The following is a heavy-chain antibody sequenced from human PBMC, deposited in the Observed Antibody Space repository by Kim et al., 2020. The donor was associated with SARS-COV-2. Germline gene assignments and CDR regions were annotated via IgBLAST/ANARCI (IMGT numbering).Heavy chain of an antibody. V-gene: IGHV1-69*13. J-gene: IGHJ6*02. Sequence: SVKVSCKASGDTYSNDAITWVRQAPGQGLEWMGDIMPIFGTSNYAQKCQDRIVFTADGSTNTAYMELRSLRYEDTAVYYCANPTGNVDVWGQGTAITVSS. D-gene: IGHD2-8*01. CDR3: ANPTGNVDV. CDR1: GDTYSNDA. CDR2: IMPIFGTS.